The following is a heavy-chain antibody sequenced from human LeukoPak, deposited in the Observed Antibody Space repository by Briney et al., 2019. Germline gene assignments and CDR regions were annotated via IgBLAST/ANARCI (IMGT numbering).Heavy chain of an antibody. Sequence: ASVKVSCKASGYAFTSYGISWARQAPGQGLEWMGWISAYNGNTNYAQKLQGRVTMTTDTSTSTAYMELRSLRSDDTAVYYCARVPSSTSCPDYWGQGTLVTVSS. CDR3: ARVPSSTSCPDY. V-gene: IGHV1-18*01. D-gene: IGHD2-2*01. CDR2: ISAYNGNT. CDR1: GYAFTSYG. J-gene: IGHJ4*02.